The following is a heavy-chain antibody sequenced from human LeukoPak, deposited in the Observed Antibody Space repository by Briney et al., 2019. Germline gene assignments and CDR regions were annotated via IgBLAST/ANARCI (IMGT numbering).Heavy chain of an antibody. V-gene: IGHV4-59*11. J-gene: IGHJ5*02. D-gene: IGHD1-26*01. CDR3: ARRSRIVPNWFDP. CDR2: IDHTGST. CDR1: GDSISMHY. Sequence: SETLSLTCSVSGDSISMHYWSWIRQPPGKGLEWIGYIDHTGSTNYNPSLNSRVTISRDTSKNHFSLELSSVTAADTAVYFCARRSRIVPNWFDPWGQGTLVTVSS.